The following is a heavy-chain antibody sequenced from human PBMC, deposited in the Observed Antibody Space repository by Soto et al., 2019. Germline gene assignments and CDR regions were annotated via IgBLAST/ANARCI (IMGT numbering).Heavy chain of an antibody. CDR2: IIPIFGTA. CDR3: ASPLGRTGTSPRYWYFDL. CDR1: GGTFSSYA. D-gene: IGHD1-7*01. J-gene: IGHJ2*01. V-gene: IGHV1-69*01. Sequence: QVQLVQSGAEVKKPGSSVKVSCKASGGTFSSYAISWVRQAPGQGLEWMGGIIPIFGTANYAQKFKGRVTITADESTSTAYMELSSLRSENRAVYYCASPLGRTGTSPRYWYFDLCGRGTLVTVSS.